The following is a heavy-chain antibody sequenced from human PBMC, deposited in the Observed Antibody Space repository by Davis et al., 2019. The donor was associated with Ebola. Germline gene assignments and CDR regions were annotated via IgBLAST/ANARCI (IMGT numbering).Heavy chain of an antibody. J-gene: IGHJ4*02. CDR2: IKSDGSST. Sequence: GESLKISCAASGFIFSDYWMHWVRQAPGKGLVWVSNIKSDGSSTNYADSVKGRFTISRDNAKNTLYLQMNNLRAEDTAVYYCVRTTYGAPEYWGQGTLVTVSS. D-gene: IGHD4-17*01. CDR1: GFIFSDYW. CDR3: VRTTYGAPEY. V-gene: IGHV3-74*01.